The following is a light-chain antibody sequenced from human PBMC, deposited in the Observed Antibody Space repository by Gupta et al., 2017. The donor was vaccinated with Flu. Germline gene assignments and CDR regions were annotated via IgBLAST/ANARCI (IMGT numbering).Light chain of an antibody. V-gene: IGKV1-5*03. CDR3: QQYSSYSLFT. CDR2: KAS. Sequence: DIQMTQSPSTLSASVGDRVTITCRASQNINSWLAWYQQKPGKAPKLLIYKASSLESAVPSRFSGSESGTEFTLTINCLQPDDFATYYCQQYSSYSLFTFGPGTTVDFK. J-gene: IGKJ3*01. CDR1: QNINSW.